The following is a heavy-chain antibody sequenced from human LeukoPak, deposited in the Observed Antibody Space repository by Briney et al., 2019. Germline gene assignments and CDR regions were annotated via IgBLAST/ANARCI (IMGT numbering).Heavy chain of an antibody. CDR2: IDSDGSDT. D-gene: IGHD5-24*01. CDR3: ARGGMATACLFDY. CDR1: GFTFSKYW. Sequence: GGSLRLSCTASGFTFSKYWMHWVRQAPGKGLVWVSRIDSDGSDTTYADSVKGRFTISRDIARNTLYLHMNSLRAEDTAVYYCARGGMATACLFDYWGQGTLVTVSS. V-gene: IGHV3-74*01. J-gene: IGHJ4*02.